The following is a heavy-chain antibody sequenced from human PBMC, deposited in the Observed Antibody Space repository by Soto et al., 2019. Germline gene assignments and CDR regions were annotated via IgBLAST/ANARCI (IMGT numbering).Heavy chain of an antibody. Sequence: PGGSLRLSCAASGFTFSTYAMAWVRQAPGKGLEWVSGISGSDGSTHYADSVKGRFTISRDISRNTLFLQMNSLRAEDAAIYYCAKCRGISVTGSVVGLDYWGQGILVTVSS. CDR1: GFTFSTYA. CDR2: ISGSDGST. CDR3: AKCRGISVTGSVVGLDY. V-gene: IGHV3-23*01. J-gene: IGHJ4*02. D-gene: IGHD6-19*01.